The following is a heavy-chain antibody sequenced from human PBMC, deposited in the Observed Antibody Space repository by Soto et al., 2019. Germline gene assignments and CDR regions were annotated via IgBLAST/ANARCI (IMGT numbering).Heavy chain of an antibody. Sequence: SETLSLTCAVYGGSFSGYYGSWIRQPPGKGLEWIGEINHSGSTNYNPSLKSRVTISVDTSKNQFSLKLSSVTAADTAVYYCAREGVATHWGQGTLVTVSS. D-gene: IGHD3-10*01. J-gene: IGHJ4*02. V-gene: IGHV4-34*01. CDR3: AREGVATH. CDR2: INHSGST. CDR1: GGSFSGYY.